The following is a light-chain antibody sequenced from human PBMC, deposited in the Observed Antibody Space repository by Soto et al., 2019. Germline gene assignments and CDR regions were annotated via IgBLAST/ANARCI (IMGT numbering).Light chain of an antibody. J-gene: IGKJ2*01. CDR3: HQLNCHPRT. CDR1: QASCNY. V-gene: IGKV1-9*01. CDR2: GAS. Sequence: DIQLTQSPIFLSASVGDRVTNSFRASQASCNYLAWYQQKPGKATNLLFFGASTLQSGVPSRFSGSGSGTAITLTVSTLQPEGFASYYCHQLNCHPRTFGQGTKLESK.